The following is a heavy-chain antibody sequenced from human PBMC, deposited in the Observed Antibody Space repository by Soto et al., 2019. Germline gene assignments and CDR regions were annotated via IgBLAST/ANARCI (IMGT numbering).Heavy chain of an antibody. CDR2: ISGSGGST. J-gene: IGHJ3*02. CDR3: AKDVAYYYDSSGYSVAFDI. Sequence: GGSLRLSCAASGFTFSSYAMSWVRQAPGKGLEWVSAISGSGGSTYYADSVKGRFTISRDNSKNTLYLQMNSLRAEDTAVYYCAKDVAYYYDSSGYSVAFDIWGQGTMVTVSS. CDR1: GFTFSSYA. D-gene: IGHD3-22*01. V-gene: IGHV3-23*01.